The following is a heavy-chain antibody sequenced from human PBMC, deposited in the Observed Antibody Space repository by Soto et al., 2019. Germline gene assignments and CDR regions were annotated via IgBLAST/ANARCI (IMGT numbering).Heavy chain of an antibody. J-gene: IGHJ6*02. CDR1: GFTFSSYG. V-gene: IGHV3-30*18. CDR3: AKDLRCSSTSCYLWNYYYYGMDV. CDR2: ISYDGSNK. D-gene: IGHD2-2*01. Sequence: QVQLVESGGGVVQPGRSLRLSCAASGFTFSSYGMHWVRQAPGKGLEWVAVISYDGSNKYYADSVKGRFTISRDNSKNTLYLQMNSLRAEDTAVYYCAKDLRCSSTSCYLWNYYYYGMDVWGQGTTVTVSS.